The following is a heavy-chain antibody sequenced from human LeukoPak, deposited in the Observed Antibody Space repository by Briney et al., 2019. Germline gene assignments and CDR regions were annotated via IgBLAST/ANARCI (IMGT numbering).Heavy chain of an antibody. CDR3: ATAAISSWYRNWFDP. V-gene: IGHV1-24*01. J-gene: IGHJ5*02. D-gene: IGHD6-13*01. CDR2: FDPEDGET. CDR1: GYTVTSYG. Sequence: GASVKVSCKASGYTVTSYGISWVRQAPGKGLEWMGGFDPEDGETIYAQKFQGRVTMTEDTSTDTAYMELSSLRSEDTAVYYCATAAISSWYRNWFDPWGQGTLVTVSS.